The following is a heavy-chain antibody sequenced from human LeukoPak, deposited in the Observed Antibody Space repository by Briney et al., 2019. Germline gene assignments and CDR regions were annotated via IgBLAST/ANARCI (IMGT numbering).Heavy chain of an antibody. CDR1: GYTFTGYY. Sequence: GASVKVSCKASGYTFTGYYMHWVRQAPGQGLEWMGWINPNSGGTNYAQKFQGRVTMTRDTSISTAYMELSRLRSDDTAVYYCARGGLYYYDSSPYNWFDPWGQGTLVTVSS. V-gene: IGHV1-2*02. D-gene: IGHD3-22*01. J-gene: IGHJ5*02. CDR3: ARGGLYYYDSSPYNWFDP. CDR2: INPNSGGT.